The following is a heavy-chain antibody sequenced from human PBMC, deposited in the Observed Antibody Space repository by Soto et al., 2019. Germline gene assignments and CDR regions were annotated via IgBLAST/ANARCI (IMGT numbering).Heavy chain of an antibody. J-gene: IGHJ4*02. V-gene: IGHV6-1*01. D-gene: IGHD1-7*01. CDR2: TYYRSKWYN. CDR1: GDSVSSNSAA. Sequence: PSQTLSLTCAISGDSVSSNSAAWNWIRQSPSRGLEWLGRTYYRSKWYNDYAVSVKSRITINPDTSKNQFSLQLNSVTPEDTAVYYWERDDNWNYVPGYFDYWGQETLVTVSS. CDR3: ERDDNWNYVPGYFDY.